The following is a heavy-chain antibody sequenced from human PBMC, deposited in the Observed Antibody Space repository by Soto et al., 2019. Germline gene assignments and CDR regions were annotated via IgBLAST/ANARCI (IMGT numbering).Heavy chain of an antibody. Sequence: SETLSLTCTVSGGSISSSSYYWGWIRQPPGKGLEWIGSIYYSGSTYYNPSLKSRVTISVDTSKNQFSLKLSSVTAADTAVYYCARGVHRGKITIFGVVPPTYGMDVWGQGTTVTVSS. J-gene: IGHJ6*02. CDR1: GGSISSSSYY. V-gene: IGHV4-39*07. CDR3: ARGVHRGKITIFGVVPPTYGMDV. CDR2: IYYSGST. D-gene: IGHD3-3*01.